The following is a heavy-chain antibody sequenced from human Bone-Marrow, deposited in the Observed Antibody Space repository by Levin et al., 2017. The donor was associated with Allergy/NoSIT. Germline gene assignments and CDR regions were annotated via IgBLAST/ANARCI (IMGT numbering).Heavy chain of an antibody. D-gene: IGHD3-10*01. CDR3: ANPINYYGDYNWFDP. V-gene: IGHV3-23*01. CDR2: ISAGGDST. Sequence: PGGSLRLSCEASGFTFSSYAMSWVRQAPGKGLEWVSSISAGGDSTFYADSVKGRFTISRDNHKNTLYLQMDSLRDEDTAVYYCANPINYYGDYNWFDPWGQGTLVTVSS. CDR1: GFTFSSYA. J-gene: IGHJ5*02.